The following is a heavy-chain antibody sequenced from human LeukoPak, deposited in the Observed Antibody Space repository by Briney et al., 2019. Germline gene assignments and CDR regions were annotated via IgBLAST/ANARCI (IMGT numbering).Heavy chain of an antibody. CDR2: ISSGSSYI. V-gene: IGHV3-21*01. CDR3: VRDNGYRSLDY. J-gene: IGHJ4*02. Sequence: GGSLRLSCAASGFTFSSYSINWVRQAPGKGLEWVSSISSGSSYIYSAGYADSVKGRFTISRDNTKNSLYLQMNSLRVEDTAIYYCVRDNGYRSLDYWGQGTLLTVSS. CDR1: GFTFSSYS. D-gene: IGHD2-2*03.